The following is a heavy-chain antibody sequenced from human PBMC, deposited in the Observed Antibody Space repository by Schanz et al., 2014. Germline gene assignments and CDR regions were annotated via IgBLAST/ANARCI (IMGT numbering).Heavy chain of an antibody. D-gene: IGHD3-16*01. CDR3: TRDRGALINHNDALDL. CDR2: TYLGGNT. V-gene: IGHV3-66*01. CDR1: GFSISDHT. J-gene: IGHJ3*01. Sequence: EVQLVESGGGLVQPGGSLRLSCAASGFSISDHTMRWDRQAPGKGLEPVSVTYLGGNTDYADSVKGRFTISRDDSKNTVYLQRNSLRSEDTAVYYCTRDRGALINHNDALDLWGQGTMVSVSS.